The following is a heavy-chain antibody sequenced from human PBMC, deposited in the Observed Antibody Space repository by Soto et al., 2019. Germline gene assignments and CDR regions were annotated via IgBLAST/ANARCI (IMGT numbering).Heavy chain of an antibody. Sequence: LSLTCIVSGGSISSHFWSWIRQPPGNGLEWIGYIHYSGSTNYSPSLKSRVTMSLDTSKNQFSLNLTSVTAADTAVYYCARDCSGGSCYRENYYYYGMDVWGQATTVTVSS. CDR1: GGSISSHF. J-gene: IGHJ6*02. CDR2: IHYSGST. V-gene: IGHV4-59*11. D-gene: IGHD2-15*01. CDR3: ARDCSGGSCYRENYYYYGMDV.